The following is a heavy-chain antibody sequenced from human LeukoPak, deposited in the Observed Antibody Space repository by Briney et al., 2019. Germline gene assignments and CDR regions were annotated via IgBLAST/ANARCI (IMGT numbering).Heavy chain of an antibody. Sequence: PGGSLRLSCSASGFTFSSYAMNWVRQAPGKGLEYVSGITRNGGITYYIDSVKGRFTISRDNSENTLYLQMDSLRADDTAVFYCAKESGSNWSPLDSWGQGTLVTVSS. J-gene: IGHJ4*02. V-gene: IGHV3-64*04. CDR3: AKESGSNWSPLDS. CDR2: ITRNGGIT. CDR1: GFTFSSYA. D-gene: IGHD4-11*01.